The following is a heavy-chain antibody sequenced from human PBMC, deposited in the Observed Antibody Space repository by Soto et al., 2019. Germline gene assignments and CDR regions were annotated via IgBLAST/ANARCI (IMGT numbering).Heavy chain of an antibody. CDR3: ARRSLLWFGEHTYYYYGMDV. J-gene: IGHJ6*02. D-gene: IGHD3-10*01. CDR2: IFSNDEK. V-gene: IGHV2-26*01. Sequence: SGPTLVNPTETLTLTCTVSGFSLSNARMGVSWIRQPPGKALEWLAHIFSNDEKSYSTSLKSRLTTSKDTSKSQVVLTMTNMDPVDTATYYCARRSLLWFGEHTYYYYGMDVWGQGTTVTVSS. CDR1: GFSLSNARMG.